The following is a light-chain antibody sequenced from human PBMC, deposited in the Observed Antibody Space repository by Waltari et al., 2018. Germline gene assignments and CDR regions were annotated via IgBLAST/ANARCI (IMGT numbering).Light chain of an antibody. CDR3: QKYVSLPAT. V-gene: IGKV3-20*01. CDR1: QSVGKY. CDR2: DTS. J-gene: IGKJ1*01. Sequence: VLTQSPGTLSLSPGERATLSCRASQSVGKYLAWYQHKPGQAPRLLIYDTSTRATGIPDRFSGSGSGTDFSLTISRLEPEDFAVYYCQKYVSLPATFGQGTKVQAK.